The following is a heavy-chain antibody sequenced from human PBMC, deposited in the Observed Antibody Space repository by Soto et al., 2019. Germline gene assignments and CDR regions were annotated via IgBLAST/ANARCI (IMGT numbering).Heavy chain of an antibody. D-gene: IGHD3-22*01. J-gene: IGHJ4*02. CDR3: AKDVHYDSSGGLDH. CDR1: GFTFDNFS. Sequence: GGSLRLSCTTSGFTFDNFSISWVRQAPWRGLEWVSAISGGGVGTYYADSVKGRFIISRDNSKNTVYLQVNGLRPDDTAVYYCAKDVHYDSSGGLDHCGQGTLVALCS. V-gene: IGHV3-23*01. CDR2: ISGGGVGT.